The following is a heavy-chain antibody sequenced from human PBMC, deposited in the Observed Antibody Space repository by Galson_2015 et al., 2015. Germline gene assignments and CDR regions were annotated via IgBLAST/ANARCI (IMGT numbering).Heavy chain of an antibody. CDR1: GGTFSSYA. CDR3: ATPEYSSSSYYYYYYMDV. J-gene: IGHJ6*03. Sequence: SVKVSCKASGGTFSSYAISWVRQAPGQGLEWMGGIIPIFGTANYAQKFQGRVTITADESTSTAYMELSSLRSEDTAVYYCATPEYSSSSYYYYYYMDVWGKGTTVTVSS. D-gene: IGHD6-6*01. V-gene: IGHV1-69*13. CDR2: IIPIFGTA.